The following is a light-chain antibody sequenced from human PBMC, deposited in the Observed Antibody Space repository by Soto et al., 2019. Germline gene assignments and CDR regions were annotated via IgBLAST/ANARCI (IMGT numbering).Light chain of an antibody. CDR2: GAS. CDR1: QSVSSSY. V-gene: IGKV3-20*01. Sequence: EIVVTQSPRTLSLSPGERATLSCRASQSVSSSYLAWYQQKPGQAPRLLIYGASSRATGIPDRFSGSGSGTDFTLTISRLEPEDFAVYYCQQYGSSPQTFGQGTKVDIK. CDR3: QQYGSSPQT. J-gene: IGKJ1*01.